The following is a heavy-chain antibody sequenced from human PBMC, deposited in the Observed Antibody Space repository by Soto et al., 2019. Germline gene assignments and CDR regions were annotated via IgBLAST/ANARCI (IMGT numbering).Heavy chain of an antibody. J-gene: IGHJ4*02. D-gene: IGHD3-22*01. CDR2: INSDGSST. V-gene: IGHV3-74*01. CDR1: GFTFSSYW. Sequence: GGSLRLSCAASGFTFSSYWMHWVRQAPGKGLVWVSRINSDGSSTSYADSVKGRFTISRDNAKNTLYLQMNSLRAEDTAVYYCARGYYYDSSGYYSVDYWGQGTLVTVSS. CDR3: ARGYYYDSSGYYSVDY.